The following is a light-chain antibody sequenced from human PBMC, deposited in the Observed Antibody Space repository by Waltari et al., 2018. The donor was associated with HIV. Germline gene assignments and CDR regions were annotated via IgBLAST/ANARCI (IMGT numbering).Light chain of an antibody. CDR1: QSISTF. V-gene: IGKV1-39*01. Sequence: DIQMTQFPSSLSASVGDTITITCRASQSISTFLIWYQQIPGKAPKLRIYETSTLQGDVPSRFSCSGSGTDFTLTVSSLQPEDFATYYCQQSYRAPYTFGQGTKLEIK. CDR3: QQSYRAPYT. J-gene: IGKJ2*01. CDR2: ETS.